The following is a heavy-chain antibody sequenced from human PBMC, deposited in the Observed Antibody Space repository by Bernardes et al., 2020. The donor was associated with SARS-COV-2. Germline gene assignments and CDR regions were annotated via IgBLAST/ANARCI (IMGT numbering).Heavy chain of an antibody. CDR2: IRSKAHGGTT. Sequence: GGSLRLSCTASGFTFGDYAMSWSRQAPGKGLEWVGFIRSKAHGGTTEYAASAKGRFTISRDDSKSIAYLQMNSLKTEDTAVYYCIRDFRYSGNDLVYWGQGTMVTVSS. V-gene: IGHV3-49*03. D-gene: IGHD5-12*01. CDR3: IRDFRYSGNDLVY. J-gene: IGHJ4*02. CDR1: GFTFGDYA.